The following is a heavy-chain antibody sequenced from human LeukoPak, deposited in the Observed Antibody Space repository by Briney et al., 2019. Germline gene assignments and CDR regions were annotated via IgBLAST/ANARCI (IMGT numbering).Heavy chain of an antibody. CDR2: IIPIFGTA. CDR3: AREMTTVTSGFDY. Sequence: SVKASCKASGGTFSSYAISWVRQAPGQGLEWMGGIIPIFGTANYAQKFQGRVTITADESTSTAYMGLSSLRSEDTAVYYCAREMTTVTSGFDYWGRGTLVTVSS. D-gene: IGHD4-17*01. J-gene: IGHJ4*02. CDR1: GGTFSSYA. V-gene: IGHV1-69*13.